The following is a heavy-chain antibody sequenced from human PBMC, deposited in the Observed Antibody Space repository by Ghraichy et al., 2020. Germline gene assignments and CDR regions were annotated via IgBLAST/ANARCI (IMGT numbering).Heavy chain of an antibody. D-gene: IGHD6-13*01. CDR2: IKQDGSEK. V-gene: IGHV3-7*01. CDR1: GFTFSSYW. CDR3: ARESGSWYRYCFDY. J-gene: IGHJ4*02. Sequence: GALRLSCAASGFTFSSYWMSWVRQAPGKGLEWVANIKQDGSEKYYVDSVKGRFTISRDNAKNSLYLQMNSLRAEDTAVYYCARESGSWYRYCFDYWGQGTLVTVSS.